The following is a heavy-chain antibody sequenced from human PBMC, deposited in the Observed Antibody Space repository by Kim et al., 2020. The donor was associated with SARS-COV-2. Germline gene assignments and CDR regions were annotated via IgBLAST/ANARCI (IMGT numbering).Heavy chain of an antibody. CDR3: ARAYYYGSGSYYNSKKRFDY. J-gene: IGHJ4*02. CDR1: GGSFSGYY. D-gene: IGHD3-10*01. CDR2: INHSGST. V-gene: IGHV4-34*01. Sequence: SETLSLTCAVYGGSFSGYYWSWIRQPPGKGLEWIGEINHSGSTNYNPSLKSRVTISVDTSKNQFSLKLSSVTAADTAVYYCARAYYYGSGSYYNSKKRFDYWGQGTLVTVSS.